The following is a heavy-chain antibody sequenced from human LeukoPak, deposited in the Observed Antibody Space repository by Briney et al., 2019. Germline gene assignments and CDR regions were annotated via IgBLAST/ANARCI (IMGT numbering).Heavy chain of an antibody. Sequence: GGSLRLSCAASGFTFSNYDMHWVRQATGKGLEWISAIDTAGVTYYSGSVKGRFTISRENAENSFYLQMNSLRAGDTAVYYCARGGKPAAFDIWGQGTMVTVSS. CDR1: GFTFSNYD. V-gene: IGHV3-13*04. CDR2: IDTAGVT. D-gene: IGHD1-14*01. CDR3: ARGGKPAAFDI. J-gene: IGHJ3*02.